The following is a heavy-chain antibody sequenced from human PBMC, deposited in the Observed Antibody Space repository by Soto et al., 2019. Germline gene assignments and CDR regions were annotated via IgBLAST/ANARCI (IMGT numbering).Heavy chain of an antibody. CDR1: GGTFSSYT. J-gene: IGHJ4*02. CDR2: IIPILGIA. CDR3: ARGSSSWDPDD. Sequence: QVQLVQSGAEVKKPGSSVKVSCKASGGTFSSYTISWVRQAPGQGLEWMGRIIPILGIANYAQKFQGRVTITADKSTSTSYMELSSLRSEDTAVYYCARGSSSWDPDDWGQGTLVTVSS. D-gene: IGHD6-13*01. V-gene: IGHV1-69*02.